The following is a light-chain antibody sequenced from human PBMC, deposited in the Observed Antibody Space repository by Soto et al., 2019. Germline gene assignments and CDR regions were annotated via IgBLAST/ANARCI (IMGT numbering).Light chain of an antibody. V-gene: IGKV3-15*01. CDR2: GAS. CDR3: QQYNNGRT. J-gene: IGKJ1*01. Sequence: EIVMTQSPATLSVSPGERATLSCRASQSVSSNLAWYQQKPGQAPRLLIYGASTRATGIPARFSGSGSGTEFTLTISSLRSEDFAVYYCQQYNNGRTFGQGTKVDIK. CDR1: QSVSSN.